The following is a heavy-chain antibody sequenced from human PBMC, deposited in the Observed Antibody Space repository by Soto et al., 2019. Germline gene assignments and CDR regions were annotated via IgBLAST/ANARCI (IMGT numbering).Heavy chain of an antibody. J-gene: IGHJ4*02. CDR3: ARIVDYSNYAAYFDY. CDR2: ISSSSTI. Sequence: PGGSLRLSCAASGFSFSRYLMTWVRQTPGQGLEWVSSISSSSTIYYADSVKGRFTISRDNAKNSLYLQMNSLRAEDTAVYYCARIVDYSNYAAYFDYWGQGTLVTVSS. D-gene: IGHD4-4*01. CDR1: GFSFSRYL. V-gene: IGHV3-48*01.